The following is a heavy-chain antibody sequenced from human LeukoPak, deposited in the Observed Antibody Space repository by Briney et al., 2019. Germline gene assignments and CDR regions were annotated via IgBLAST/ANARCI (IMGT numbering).Heavy chain of an antibody. V-gene: IGHV3-33*01. CDR2: IWYDGSRK. J-gene: IGHJ6*02. CDR1: GFIFSSYG. Sequence: HSGGSLRLSCAASGFIFSSYGMHWVRQAPGKGLEWVAIIWYDGSRKYYTDSVKGRFTISRDDSKNTLYLQMNSLRAEDTAVYYCARESSGMDVWGQGTTVTVSS. CDR3: ARESSGMDV.